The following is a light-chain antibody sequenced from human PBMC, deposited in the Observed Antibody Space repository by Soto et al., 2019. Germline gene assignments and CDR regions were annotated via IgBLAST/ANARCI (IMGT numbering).Light chain of an antibody. CDR1: QSIGGW. CDR3: QQYNTWWT. CDR2: AAS. J-gene: IGKJ1*01. Sequence: DIQMTQSPSTLSASVGDRVTITCRASQSIGGWLAWYQQKAGKAPKVLIYAASSLQSGVPSRFSGSGSGTQFTLPITGLQPDDSATYYCQQYNTWWTFGQGTKVEVK. V-gene: IGKV1-5*03.